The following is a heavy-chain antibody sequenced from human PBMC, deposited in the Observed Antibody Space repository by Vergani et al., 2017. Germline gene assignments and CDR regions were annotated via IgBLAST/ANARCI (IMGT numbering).Heavy chain of an antibody. CDR2: ISGSGGST. Sequence: EVQLLESGGGLVQPGGSLRLSCAASGFTFSSYAMSWVRQAPGKGLEWVSAISGSGGSTYYADSVKGRFTISRDNSKNTLYLQMNRLRAEDTDVYYCAKDMITMIVVSAYYFDYWGQGTLVTVSS. CDR1: GFTFSSYA. D-gene: IGHD3-22*01. V-gene: IGHV3-23*01. CDR3: AKDMITMIVVSAYYFDY. J-gene: IGHJ4*02.